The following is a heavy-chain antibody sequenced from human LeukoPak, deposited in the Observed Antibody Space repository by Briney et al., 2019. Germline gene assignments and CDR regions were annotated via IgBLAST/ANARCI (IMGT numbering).Heavy chain of an antibody. Sequence: GGSLRLSCAASGFTFSSYGMHWVRQAPGKGLEWVAVIWYDGSNKYYADSVKGRFTISRDNSKNTLYLQMNSLRAEDTAVYYCARDQGGHDRGYYYYYYGMDVWGQGTTVTVSS. CDR3: ARDQGGHDRGYYYYYYGMDV. V-gene: IGHV3-33*01. J-gene: IGHJ6*02. CDR2: IWYDGSNK. D-gene: IGHD5-12*01. CDR1: GFTFSSYG.